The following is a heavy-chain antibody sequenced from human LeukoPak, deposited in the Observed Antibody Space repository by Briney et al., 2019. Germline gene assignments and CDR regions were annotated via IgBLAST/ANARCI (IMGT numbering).Heavy chain of an antibody. CDR3: ARVFKDYYGSGSYYRRLIFFDY. CDR2: INHSGST. CDR1: GGSFSGYY. Sequence: SETLSLTCAVYGGSFSGYYWSWLRQPPGKGLEWIGEINHSGSTNYNPSLKSRVTISVDTSENQFSLKLSSVTAADTAVYYCARVFKDYYGSGSYYRRLIFFDYWGQGTLVTVSS. D-gene: IGHD3-10*01. V-gene: IGHV4-34*01. J-gene: IGHJ4*02.